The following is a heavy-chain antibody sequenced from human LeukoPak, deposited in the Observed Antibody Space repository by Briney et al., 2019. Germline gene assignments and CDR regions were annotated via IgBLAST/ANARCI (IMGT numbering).Heavy chain of an antibody. D-gene: IGHD3-9*01. CDR1: GYTFTSYG. CDR3: ARVLKDFDWLCPSDY. Sequence: ASVKVSCKASGYTFTSYGISWVRQAPGQGLEWMGWISAYNGNTNYAQKLQGRVTMTTDTSTSTAYMELRSLRSDDTAVYYCARVLKDFDWLCPSDYWGQGTLVTVSS. V-gene: IGHV1-18*01. J-gene: IGHJ4*02. CDR2: ISAYNGNT.